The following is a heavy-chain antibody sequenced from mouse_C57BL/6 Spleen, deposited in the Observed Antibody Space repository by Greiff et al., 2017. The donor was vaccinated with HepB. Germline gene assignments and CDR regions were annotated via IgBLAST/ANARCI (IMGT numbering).Heavy chain of an antibody. CDR3: ARHYGKDAMDY. CDR1: GYTFTSYW. V-gene: IGHV1-69*01. J-gene: IGHJ4*01. Sequence: QVQLQQPGAELVMPGASVKLSCKASGYTFTSYWMHWVKQRPGQGLEWIGEIDPSDSYTNYNQKFKGKSTLTVDKSSSTAYMQLSSLTSEDSAVYYCARHYGKDAMDYWGQGTSVTVSS. D-gene: IGHD2-1*01. CDR2: IDPSDSYT.